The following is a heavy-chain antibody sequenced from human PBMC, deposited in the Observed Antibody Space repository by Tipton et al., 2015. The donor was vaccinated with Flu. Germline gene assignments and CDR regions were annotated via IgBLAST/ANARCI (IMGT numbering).Heavy chain of an antibody. CDR3: AGGSGYCSKGVCYVGLGRHYYYYLDV. V-gene: IGHV1-69*01. CDR2: IITIFGTT. D-gene: IGHD2-8*01. Sequence: QSGAEVKKPGSSVKVSCKASGGTFDTYSITWVRQAPGQGLEWMGGIITIFGTTEYAQKFQGRVTITADESTSTAYMELNSVRSEDTAVYYCAGGSGYCSKGVCYVGLGRHYYYYLDVWGKGTAVTVSS. CDR1: GGTFDTYS. J-gene: IGHJ6*03.